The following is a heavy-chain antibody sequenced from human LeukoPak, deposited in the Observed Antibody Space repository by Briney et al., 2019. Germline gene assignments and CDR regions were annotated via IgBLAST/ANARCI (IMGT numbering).Heavy chain of an antibody. CDR1: GYTLTELS. J-gene: IGHJ4*02. V-gene: IGHV1-24*01. CDR3: ATEGKDSSSWYCDY. Sequence: RASVKVSCKVSGYTLTELSMHWVRQAPGKGLEWMGGSDPEDGETIYAQKFQGRVTMTEDTSTDTAYMELSSLRSEDTAVYYCATEGKDSSSWYCDYWGQGTLVTVSS. CDR2: SDPEDGET. D-gene: IGHD6-13*01.